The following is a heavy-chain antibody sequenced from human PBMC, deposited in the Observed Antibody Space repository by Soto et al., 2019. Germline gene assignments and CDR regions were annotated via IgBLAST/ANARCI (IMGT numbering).Heavy chain of an antibody. D-gene: IGHD6-25*01. CDR2: TYHRGST. Sequence: SETLSLTCSVSGVSISSYFWSWIRQAPRRGLEWIGYTYHRGSTNYSPSLKSRVAISLDTSENQFSLKVNSVTAADTAVYYCARIGGYHGPLDYWGQGTPVTVSS. J-gene: IGHJ4*02. V-gene: IGHV4-59*01. CDR3: ARIGGYHGPLDY. CDR1: GVSISSYF.